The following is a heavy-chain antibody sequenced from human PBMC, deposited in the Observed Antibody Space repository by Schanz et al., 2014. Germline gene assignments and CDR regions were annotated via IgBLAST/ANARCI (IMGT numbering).Heavy chain of an antibody. CDR3: ARRASCSRIGCPFDS. CDR1: GFTFNSYA. D-gene: IGHD2-2*01. V-gene: IGHV3-23*04. Sequence: EVQLVESGGGLVKPGGSLRLSCAASGFTFNSYAMTWVRQAPGKGLEWVSAISGSGGSTYYADSVKGRFTISRDNSKNTLYLQMNSLKTEDTAMYYCARRASCSRIGCPFDSWGQGTLVTVSS. CDR2: ISGSGGST. J-gene: IGHJ4*02.